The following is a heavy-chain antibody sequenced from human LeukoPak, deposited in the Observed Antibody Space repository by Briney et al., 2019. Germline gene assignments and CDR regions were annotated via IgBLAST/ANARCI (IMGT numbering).Heavy chain of an antibody. CDR2: ISAYNGNT. D-gene: IGHD5-12*01. V-gene: IGHV1-18*01. CDR3: AREKRYSGYDPFDY. Sequence: VSVKVSCKASGYTFTSYGISWVRQAPGQGLEWMGWISAYNGNTNYAQKLQGRVTMTTDTSTSTAYMELRSLRSDDTAVYYCAREKRYSGYDPFDYWGQGTLVTVSS. CDR1: GYTFTSYG. J-gene: IGHJ4*02.